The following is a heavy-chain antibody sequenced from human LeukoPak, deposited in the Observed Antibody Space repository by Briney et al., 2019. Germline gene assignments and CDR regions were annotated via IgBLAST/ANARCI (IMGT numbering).Heavy chain of an antibody. J-gene: IGHJ4*02. CDR1: GFTYSSYA. CDR2: ISDSAGNT. V-gene: IGHV3-23*01. D-gene: IGHD3-10*01. Sequence: PGGSLRLSCAASGFTYSSYAMTWVRQAPGKGLEWVSSISDSAGNTYYPDSVKGRFTISRDNSKNTLFLQMNSLGAEDTAVYYSAKVFYYGSGSFIFDCWGQGTLVTVSS. CDR3: AKVFYYGSGSFIFDC.